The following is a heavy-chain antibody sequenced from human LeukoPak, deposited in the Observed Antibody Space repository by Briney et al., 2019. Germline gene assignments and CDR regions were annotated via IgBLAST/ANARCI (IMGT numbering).Heavy chain of an antibody. J-gene: IGHJ4*02. CDR2: SDPKSGAT. Sequence: ASVKVSCKTSGYTFTSYYIHWLRQAPGQRFEWMGWSDPKSGATKYEHFQGRATMTRDTSISTAYMELSRLTSDDTVVYYCARGNFYDNKGYSPELRYWGQGTLVTVSS. D-gene: IGHD3-10*01. CDR1: GYTFTSYY. CDR3: ARGNFYDNKGYSPELRY. V-gene: IGHV1-2*02.